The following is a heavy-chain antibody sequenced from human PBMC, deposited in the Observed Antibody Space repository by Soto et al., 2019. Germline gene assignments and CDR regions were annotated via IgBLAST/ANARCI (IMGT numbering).Heavy chain of an antibody. CDR1: GFTFSSYG. J-gene: IGHJ6*03. CDR2: IWYDGSNK. D-gene: IGHD3-3*01. V-gene: IGHV3-33*01. CDR3: ARDPSRPVITIFGFTKYYYYMDV. Sequence: GGSLRLSCAASGFTFSSYGMHWVRQAPGKGLEWVAVIWYDGSNKYYADSVKGRFTISRDNSKNTLYLQMNSLRAEDTAVYYCARDPSRPVITIFGFTKYYYYMDVWGKGTTVTVSS.